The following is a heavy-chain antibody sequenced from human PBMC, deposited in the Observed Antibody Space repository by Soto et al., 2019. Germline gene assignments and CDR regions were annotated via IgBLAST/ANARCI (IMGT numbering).Heavy chain of an antibody. J-gene: IGHJ5*02. CDR2: IIPIFGTA. D-gene: IGHD1-26*01. Sequence: ASVKVSCKASGGTFSSYAISWVRQAPGQGLEWMGGIIPIFGTANYAQKFRGRVTITADESTSTAYMELSSLRSEDTAVYYCARDFGAAGGSYNWFAPWGQGTLVTVSS. V-gene: IGHV1-69*13. CDR3: ARDFGAAGGSYNWFAP. CDR1: GGTFSSYA.